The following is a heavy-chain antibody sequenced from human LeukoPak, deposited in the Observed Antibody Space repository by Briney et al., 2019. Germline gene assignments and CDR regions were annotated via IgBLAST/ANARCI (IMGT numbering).Heavy chain of an antibody. Sequence: SETLSLTCAVYGGSFSGYYWGWIRQSPGKGLEWIGEINQSGSTNYNPSLTSRVTISVDTSKNQFSLKLRSVTAADSAVYYCAREGSSWFQTANWFDPWGQGTPVIVSS. J-gene: IGHJ5*02. CDR3: AREGSSWFQTANWFDP. CDR1: GGSFSGYY. D-gene: IGHD6-13*01. CDR2: INQSGST. V-gene: IGHV4-34*01.